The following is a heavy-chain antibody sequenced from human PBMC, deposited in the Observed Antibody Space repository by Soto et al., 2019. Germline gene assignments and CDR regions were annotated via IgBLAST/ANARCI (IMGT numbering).Heavy chain of an antibody. D-gene: IGHD6-19*01. Sequence: SETLSLTCTVSSGSISSGYWSWIRQPPGKGLEWIGYFHDSGFTNYNTSLRRRVTISVDTSNNQLSLKLTSVTAADTAVYYCAKESIGGWVLHWGQGTLVTVSS. CDR3: AKESIGGWVLH. V-gene: IGHV4-59*01. CDR1: SGSISSGY. J-gene: IGHJ4*02. CDR2: FHDSGFT.